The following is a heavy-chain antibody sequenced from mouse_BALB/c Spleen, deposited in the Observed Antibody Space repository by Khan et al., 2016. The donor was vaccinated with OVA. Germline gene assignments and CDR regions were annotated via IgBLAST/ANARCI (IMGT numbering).Heavy chain of an antibody. CDR2: IWSDGTT. V-gene: IGHV2-6-1*01. CDR1: GFSLANYG. J-gene: IGHJ4*01. Sequence: VQLKESGPGLVAPSQSLSITCTISGFSLANYGVHWVRQPPGKSLEWLVVIWSDGTTTYNSALKTRLITIRNNTKSQDFLKMNSLQTDDTAMYDCARQPYYNYDSMDYWGQGTSVTVSS. CDR3: ARQPYYNYDSMDY. D-gene: IGHD2-12*01.